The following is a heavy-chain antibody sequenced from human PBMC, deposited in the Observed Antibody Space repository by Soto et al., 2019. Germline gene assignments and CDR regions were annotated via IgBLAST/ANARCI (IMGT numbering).Heavy chain of an antibody. Sequence: GGSLRLSCAASGFTFSSYGMHWVRQAPGKGLEWVAVISYDGSNKYYADSVKGRFTISRDNSKNTLYLQMNSLRAEDTAVYYCAKVDTAMASYYFDYWGQGTLVTVSS. CDR1: GFTFSSYG. D-gene: IGHD5-18*01. CDR2: ISYDGSNK. V-gene: IGHV3-30*18. J-gene: IGHJ4*02. CDR3: AKVDTAMASYYFDY.